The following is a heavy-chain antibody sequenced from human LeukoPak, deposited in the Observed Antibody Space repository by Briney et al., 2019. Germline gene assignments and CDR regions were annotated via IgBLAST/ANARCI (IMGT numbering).Heavy chain of an antibody. J-gene: IGHJ6*02. Sequence: APVKVSCKVPGYTFSELAMHWVRQGPGTGLEWMGGFDPEDGGIIYAQKFQGRVTMTEDASTDTAYMELSSLRSEDTAVYYCATKSYLEYFYYGMDVWGQGTTVTVSS. CDR3: ATKSYLEYFYYGMDV. D-gene: IGHD1-26*01. CDR1: GYTFSELA. V-gene: IGHV1-24*01. CDR2: FDPEDGGI.